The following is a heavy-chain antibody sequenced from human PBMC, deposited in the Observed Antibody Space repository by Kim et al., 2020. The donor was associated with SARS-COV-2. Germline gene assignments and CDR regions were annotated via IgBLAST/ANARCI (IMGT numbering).Heavy chain of an antibody. Sequence: GGSLRLSCAASGFTFSSYNMNWVRQAPGKGLEWISSISSTSFIDYADSVKGRFTISRDNAKHSLYLQMNSLRDEDTALYYCSIGFTGPPPHGWGQGTLVTVPS. CDR2: ISSTSFI. V-gene: IGHV3-48*02. CDR1: GFTFSSYN. CDR3: SIGFTGPPPHG. J-gene: IGHJ4*02. D-gene: IGHD2-8*02.